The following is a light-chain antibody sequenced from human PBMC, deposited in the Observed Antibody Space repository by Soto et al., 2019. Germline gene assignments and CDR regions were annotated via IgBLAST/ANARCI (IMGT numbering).Light chain of an antibody. CDR2: TND. J-gene: IGLJ2*01. CDR1: SSNIGSYN. Sequence: QLVLTQPPSASGTPGQRVTFSCSGSSSNIGSYNVNWYQKIPQTAPKLLIHTNDQRASGVPDRFSGSKSGTSASLAISGLQSEDAADYYCETWDDSLNGVIFGGGTKLTVL. V-gene: IGLV1-44*01. CDR3: ETWDDSLNGVI.